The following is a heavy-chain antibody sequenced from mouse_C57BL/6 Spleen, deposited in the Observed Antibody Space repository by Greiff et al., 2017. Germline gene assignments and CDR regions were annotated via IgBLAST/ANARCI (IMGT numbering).Heavy chain of an antibody. D-gene: IGHD1-1*01. CDR3: AKLGGTTFDY. Sequence: QVQLKQPGAELVMPGASVKLSCKASGYTFTSYWMHWVKQRPGQGLEWIGEIDPSDSYTNYNQKFKGKSTLTVDKSSSTAYMQLSSLTSEDSAVYYCAKLGGTTFDYWGQGTTLTVSS. CDR1: GYTFTSYW. V-gene: IGHV1-69*01. CDR2: IDPSDSYT. J-gene: IGHJ2*01.